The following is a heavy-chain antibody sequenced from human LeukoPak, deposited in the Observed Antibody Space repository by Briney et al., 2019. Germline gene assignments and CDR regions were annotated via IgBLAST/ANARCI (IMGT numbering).Heavy chain of an antibody. CDR3: ATVVDIVVVVAASEGPYYFDY. J-gene: IGHJ4*02. V-gene: IGHV1-24*01. CDR1: GYTLTELS. D-gene: IGHD2-15*01. Sequence: ASVKVSCKVSGYTLTELSMHWVRQAPGKGLEWMGGFDPEDGETIYAQKFQGRVTMTEDTSTDTAYMELSSLRSEDTAVYYCATVVDIVVVVAASEGPYYFDYWGQGTLVTVSS. CDR2: FDPEDGET.